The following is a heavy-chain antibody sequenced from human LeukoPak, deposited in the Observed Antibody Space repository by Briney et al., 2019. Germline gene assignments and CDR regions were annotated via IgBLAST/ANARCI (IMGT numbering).Heavy chain of an antibody. D-gene: IGHD3-22*01. Sequence: PSETLSLTCTVSGGSISSSSNYWGWIRQPPGKGLEWIGSIYYSGSSYYNPSLKSRVTISVDTSKNQFSLKLSSVTAADTAVYYCAGQDDSSGYYYFDYWGQGTLVTVSS. CDR3: AGQDDSSGYYYFDY. CDR1: GGSISSSSNY. V-gene: IGHV4-39*01. J-gene: IGHJ4*02. CDR2: IYYSGSS.